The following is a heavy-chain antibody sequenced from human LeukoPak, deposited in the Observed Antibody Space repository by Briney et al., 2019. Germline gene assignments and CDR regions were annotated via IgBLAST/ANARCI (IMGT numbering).Heavy chain of an antibody. CDR2: ISWNSGSI. D-gene: IGHD5-18*01. Sequence: GGSLRLSCAASGFTFDDYAMHWVRQAPGKGLEWVSGISWNSGSIGYADSVKGRFTISRDNAKNSLYLQMNSLRAEDTALYYCAKDGRAGYSYGYQWGAFDIWGKGTMVTVSS. CDR1: GFTFDDYA. V-gene: IGHV3-9*01. CDR3: AKDGRAGYSYGYQWGAFDI. J-gene: IGHJ3*02.